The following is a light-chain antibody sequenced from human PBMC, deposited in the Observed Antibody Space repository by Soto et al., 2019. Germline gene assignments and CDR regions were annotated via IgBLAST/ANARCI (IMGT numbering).Light chain of an antibody. Sequence: QSVLTQPPSVSAAPGQKVTISCSGSSSNIGNYFPSWYQQLPGTAPKLLIYDGNKRPSDIPDRFSGSKSGNTASLTISGLQAEDEADYYCSSYTRIVTLVFGGGTKLTVL. CDR2: DGN. V-gene: IGLV1-51*01. CDR1: SSNIGNYF. CDR3: SSYTRIVTLV. J-gene: IGLJ3*02.